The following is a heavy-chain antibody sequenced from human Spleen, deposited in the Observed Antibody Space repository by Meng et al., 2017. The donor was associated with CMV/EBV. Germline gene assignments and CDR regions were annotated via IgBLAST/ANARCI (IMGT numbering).Heavy chain of an antibody. CDR2: TYYRSKYYN. Sequence: SQTLSLTCAISGDSVSSDSAAWNWIRQSPSRGLEWLGRTYYRSKYYNDYAVSVKSRVTINPDTSKNQFSLQLNSVTPEDTAVYFCARTYYGSSGYPVDFDYWGQGTLVTSPQ. J-gene: IGHJ4*02. D-gene: IGHD3-22*01. CDR3: ARTYYGSSGYPVDFDY. V-gene: IGHV6-1*01. CDR1: GDSVSSDSAA.